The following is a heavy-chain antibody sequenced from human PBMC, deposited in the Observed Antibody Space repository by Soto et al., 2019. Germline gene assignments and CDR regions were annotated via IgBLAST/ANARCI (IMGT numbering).Heavy chain of an antibody. CDR2: IIPIFGTA. CDR1: GGTFSSYA. J-gene: IGHJ6*02. CDR3: ARHGSTSDV. V-gene: IGHV1-69*06. Sequence: SVKVSCKASGGTFSSYAISWVRQAPGQGLEWMGGIIPIFGTANYSPSFQGHVTISADKSISTAYLQWSSLKASDTAMYYCARHGSTSDVWGQGTTVTVSS. D-gene: IGHD2-15*01.